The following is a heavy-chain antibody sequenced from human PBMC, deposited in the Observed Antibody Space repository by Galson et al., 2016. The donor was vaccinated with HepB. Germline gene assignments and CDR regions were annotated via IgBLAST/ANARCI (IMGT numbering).Heavy chain of an antibody. CDR1: RVTFSSYW. V-gene: IGHV3-74*01. CDR3: VSHLHNDGNSGMSFDI. Sequence: SLRLSCADSRVTFSSYWMHWVRQVPGEGPVWVSVISGDASRARYADSVAGRFIISRDNTKNTLYLEMNSLRADDTAVYYCVSHLHNDGNSGMSFDIWGQGTMVTVSS. J-gene: IGHJ3*02. D-gene: IGHD4-23*01. CDR2: ISGDASRA.